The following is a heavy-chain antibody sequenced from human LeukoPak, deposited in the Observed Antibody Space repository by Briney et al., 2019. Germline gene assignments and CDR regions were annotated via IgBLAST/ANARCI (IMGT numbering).Heavy chain of an antibody. V-gene: IGHV4-59*01. J-gene: IGHJ4*02. CDR2: IYYSGST. CDR3: ARVAYTTDYYFDY. D-gene: IGHD2-21*01. CDR1: GGSISSYY. Sequence: SETLSLTCTVSGGSISSYYWSWIRQPPGKGLEWIGYIYYSGSTNYKPSLKSRVTTSVDTSKNQFSLKLTSVTAADTAVYYCARVAYTTDYYFDYWGQGTLVTVSS.